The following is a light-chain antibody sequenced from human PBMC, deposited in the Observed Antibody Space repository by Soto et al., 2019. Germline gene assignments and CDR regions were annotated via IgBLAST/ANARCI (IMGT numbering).Light chain of an antibody. J-gene: IGKJ4*01. V-gene: IGKV3-11*01. Sequence: EVVLTQSPATLSLSPGERATLSCRASQSVWRYLTWYQQKPGQAPRLLVYDASNRAAGVPARFSGSGSGTDFTLTSSSLEPEDFAVYYCQHRSSWPLTVGGGTKVEIK. CDR2: DAS. CDR3: QHRSSWPLT. CDR1: QSVWRY.